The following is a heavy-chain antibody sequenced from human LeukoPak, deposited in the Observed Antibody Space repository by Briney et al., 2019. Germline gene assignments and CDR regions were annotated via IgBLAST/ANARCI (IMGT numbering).Heavy chain of an antibody. J-gene: IGHJ4*02. CDR2: IYHSGST. Sequence: SETLSLTCTVSGYSISSGYYWGWIRQPPGKGLEWIGSIYHSGSTYYNPSLKSRVTISVDTSKNQFSLKLSSVTAADTAVYYCARGEAAAAGNDYDYWGQGTLVTVSS. V-gene: IGHV4-38-2*02. CDR1: GYSISSGYY. D-gene: IGHD6-13*01. CDR3: ARGEAAAAGNDYDY.